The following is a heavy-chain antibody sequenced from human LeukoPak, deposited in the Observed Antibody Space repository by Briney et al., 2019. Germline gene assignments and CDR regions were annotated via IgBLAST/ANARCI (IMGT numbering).Heavy chain of an antibody. CDR2: ISSSSSYI. J-gene: IGHJ6*03. D-gene: IGHD3-16*01. CDR3: AKPLGVGDYYYYMDV. V-gene: IGHV3-21*03. CDR1: GFTFSSYS. Sequence: PGGSLRLSCTATGFTFSSYSMNWVRQAPGKGLEWVSSISSSSSYIYYADSVKGRFTISRDNAKNSLYLQMNSLRAEDTAVYYCAKPLGVGDYYYYMDVWGKGTTVTISS.